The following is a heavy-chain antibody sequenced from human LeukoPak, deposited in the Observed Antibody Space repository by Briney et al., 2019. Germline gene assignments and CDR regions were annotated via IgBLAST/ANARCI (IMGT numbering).Heavy chain of an antibody. D-gene: IGHD2-21*01. CDR2: ISGDETSI. J-gene: IGHJ3*01. V-gene: IGHV3-74*03. Sequence: PGGSLRLSCAASGFTFTDYWIHWVRQAPGKGLIWVSRISGDETSITYADSVKGRLTISRDSAKSTVYLQMNSLRSEDTVVYYCARKLPRFGGDAVDVWGRGAMAAVSS. CDR3: ARKLPRFGGDAVDV. CDR1: GFTFTDYW.